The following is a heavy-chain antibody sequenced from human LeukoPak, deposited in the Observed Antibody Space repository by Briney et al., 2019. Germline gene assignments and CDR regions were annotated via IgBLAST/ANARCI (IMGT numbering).Heavy chain of an antibody. J-gene: IGHJ4*02. CDR2: IANDGSTT. CDR3: APRGLI. CDR1: GFTFSSYW. V-gene: IGHV3-74*01. Sequence: PGRSLRLSCAASGFTFSSYWMHWVRQAPGKGLVWVSRIANDGSTTTYADSVKGRFTISRDNAKNTLYLQMNSLRVDDTAVYYCAPRGLIRGQGTLVTVSS. D-gene: IGHD2-8*01.